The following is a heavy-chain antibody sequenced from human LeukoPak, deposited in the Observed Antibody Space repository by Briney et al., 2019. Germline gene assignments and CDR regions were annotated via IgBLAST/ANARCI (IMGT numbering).Heavy chain of an antibody. D-gene: IGHD6-6*01. CDR3: ARDQYSSSSGAFDC. V-gene: IGHV3-30*02. CDR2: IQYDESNK. J-gene: IGHJ4*02. Sequence: GGSLRLSCAASGFTFSSYAMSWVRQAPGKGLEWVAFIQYDESNKYYADSVKGRFTISRDNSKNTLYLQMNSLKPEDTAVYYCARDQYSSSSGAFDCWGQGTLVTVSS. CDR1: GFTFSSYA.